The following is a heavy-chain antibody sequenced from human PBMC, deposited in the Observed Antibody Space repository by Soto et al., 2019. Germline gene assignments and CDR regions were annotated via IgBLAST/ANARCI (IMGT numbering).Heavy chain of an antibody. CDR3: AGVYSSSRLWFDP. D-gene: IGHD6-6*01. V-gene: IGHV1-18*01. J-gene: IGHJ5*02. CDR2: ISAYNGNT. Sequence: GASVKVSCKASGDSFTSYGISWVRQAPGQGLEWMGWISAYNGNTNYAQKLQGRVTMTTDTSTSTAYMELRSLRSEDTAVYYCAGVYSSSRLWFDPWGQGTLVTVSS. CDR1: GDSFTSYG.